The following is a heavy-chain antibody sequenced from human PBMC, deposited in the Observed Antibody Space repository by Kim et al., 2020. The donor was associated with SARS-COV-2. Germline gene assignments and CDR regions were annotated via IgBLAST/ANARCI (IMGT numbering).Heavy chain of an antibody. CDR2: ISSSGSTI. CDR3: VGYGSGSYYKGWYFDY. Sequence: GGSLRLSCAASGFTFSDYYMSWIRQAPGKGLEWVSYISSSGSTIYYADSVKGRFTISRDNAKNSLYLQMNSLRAEDTAVYYCVGYGSGSYYKGWYFDYWGQGTLVTVSS. J-gene: IGHJ4*02. V-gene: IGHV3-11*04. CDR1: GFTFSDYY. D-gene: IGHD3-10*01.